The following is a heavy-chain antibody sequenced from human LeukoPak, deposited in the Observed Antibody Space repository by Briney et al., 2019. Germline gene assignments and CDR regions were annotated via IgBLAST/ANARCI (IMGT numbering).Heavy chain of an antibody. D-gene: IGHD3-3*01. CDR2: IYTSGST. CDR3: ARVGGGTPDRIRQITILEYYYYMDV. CDR1: GGSISSYY. Sequence: SETLSLTCTVSGGSISSYYWGWIRQPPGKGLEWSGYIYTSGSTNSNPSLRSRVTISVDTSKNQFSLKLSSVTAADTAVYYCARVGGGTPDRIRQITILEYYYYMDVWGKGTTVTVSS. J-gene: IGHJ6*03. V-gene: IGHV4-4*09.